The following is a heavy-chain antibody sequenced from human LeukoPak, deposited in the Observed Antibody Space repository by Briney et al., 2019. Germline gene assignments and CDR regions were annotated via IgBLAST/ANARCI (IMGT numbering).Heavy chain of an antibody. CDR3: ARDVGSVGGAFDI. CDR2: IIPIFGTA. D-gene: IGHD6-25*01. J-gene: IGHJ3*02. Sequence: GASVTVSCKASGGTFSSYAISWVRQAPGQGLEWMGGIIPIFGTANYAQKFQGRVTITTDESTSTAYMELSSLRSEDTAVYYCARDVGSVGGAFDIWGQGTMFTVSS. V-gene: IGHV1-69*05. CDR1: GGTFSSYA.